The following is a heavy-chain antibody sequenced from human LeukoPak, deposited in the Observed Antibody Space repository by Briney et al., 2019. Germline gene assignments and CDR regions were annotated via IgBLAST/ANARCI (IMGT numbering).Heavy chain of an antibody. V-gene: IGHV4-31*03. Sequence: PSETLSLTCTVSGGSISSGGYYWSWIRQHPGKGLEWIGYIYYSGSTYYNPSLKSRVTISVDTSKNQFSLKLSSVTAADTAVYYCARDWRDILTGYHSWFDPWGQGTLVTVSS. D-gene: IGHD3-9*01. CDR2: IYYSGST. CDR3: ARDWRDILTGYHSWFDP. CDR1: GGSISSGGYY. J-gene: IGHJ5*02.